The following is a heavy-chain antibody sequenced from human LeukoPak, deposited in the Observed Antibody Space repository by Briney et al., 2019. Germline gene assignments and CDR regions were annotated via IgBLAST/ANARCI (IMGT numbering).Heavy chain of an antibody. D-gene: IGHD5-12*01. CDR3: ARRNGQDIVATFRRRYYFDY. Sequence: SETLSLTCAVYGGSFSGYYWSWIRQPPGKGLEWIGEINHSGSTNYNPSLKSRVAISINTSKNQFSLKLSSVTATDTAVYHCARRNGQDIVATFRRRYYFDYWGQGTLVTVSS. V-gene: IGHV4-34*01. CDR2: INHSGST. CDR1: GGSFSGYY. J-gene: IGHJ4*02.